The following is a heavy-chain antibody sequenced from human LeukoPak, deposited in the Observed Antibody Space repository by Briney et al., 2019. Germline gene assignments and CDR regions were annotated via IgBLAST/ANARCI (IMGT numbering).Heavy chain of an antibody. CDR3: AREVYYYDSSGYFRPGYFDY. V-gene: IGHV4-30-4*01. D-gene: IGHD3-22*01. J-gene: IGHJ4*02. CDR2: FRYSGST. CDR1: GDSINSGDYY. Sequence: SQTLSLTCTVSGDSINSGDYYWSWIRQSPGKGLEWIGYFRYSGSTYYNPSLKSRVTISVDTSKNQFSLKLSSVTAADTAVYYCAREVYYYDSSGYFRPGYFDYWGQGTLVTVSS.